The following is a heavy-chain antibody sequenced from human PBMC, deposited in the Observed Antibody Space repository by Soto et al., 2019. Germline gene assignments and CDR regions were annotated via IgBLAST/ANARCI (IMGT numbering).Heavy chain of an antibody. D-gene: IGHD6-13*01. CDR2: TYYRSKWYN. CDR3: ASVFIRQQRKAHGMEV. J-gene: IGHJ6*04. CDR1: GDRVSSNSAA. Sequence: PSQTLSLTCAISGDRVSSNSAAWHWIRQSPSRSLEWLGRTYYRSKWYNDYAGSVKSRITINPDTSKNQFSLQLNSVTPEDTAVYYCASVFIRQQRKAHGMEVKREGTTDRLSS. V-gene: IGHV6-1*01.